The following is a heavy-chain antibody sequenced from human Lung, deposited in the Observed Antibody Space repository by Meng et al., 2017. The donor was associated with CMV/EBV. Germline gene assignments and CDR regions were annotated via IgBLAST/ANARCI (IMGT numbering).Heavy chain of an antibody. D-gene: IGHD3-3*01. Sequence: SVKVSCKASGGTFSSYAISWVRQAPGQGLEWMGAVIPIFGTANYAQKFQGRVTITTDESTSTAYMELSSLRSEDTAVYYCARDRDTIFGVDFDYWGQGTLVXVSS. CDR3: ARDRDTIFGVDFDY. CDR2: VIPIFGTA. J-gene: IGHJ4*02. V-gene: IGHV1-69*05. CDR1: GGTFSSYA.